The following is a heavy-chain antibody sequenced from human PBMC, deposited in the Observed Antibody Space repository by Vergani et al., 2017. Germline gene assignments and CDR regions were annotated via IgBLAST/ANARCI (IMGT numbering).Heavy chain of an antibody. Sequence: QVQLVESGGGVVQPGGSLRLSCAASGFTFSSYGMHWVRQAPGKGLEWVALISYDGTNKYYTNSVRGRFTISRDNSKNTLYLQMNSLRAEDTAVYYCAKGGEGYCSSTSCAHYYYYYYMDVWGKGTTVTVSS. CDR1: GFTFSSYG. V-gene: IGHV3-30*19. D-gene: IGHD2-2*01. CDR3: AKGGEGYCSSTSCAHYYYYYYMDV. J-gene: IGHJ6*03. CDR2: ISYDGTNK.